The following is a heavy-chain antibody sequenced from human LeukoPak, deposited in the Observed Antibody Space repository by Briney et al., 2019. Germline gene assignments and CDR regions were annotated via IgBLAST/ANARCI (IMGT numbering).Heavy chain of an antibody. J-gene: IGHJ4*02. CDR1: GGSISSSSYY. CDR2: IYYSGST. D-gene: IGHD2-15*01. V-gene: IGHV4-39*07. CDR3: ARVPYQFCSGGSCYPDYFDY. Sequence: PSETLSLTCTVSGGSISSSSYYWGWIRQPPGKGLEWIGNIYYSGSTYYNPSLKSRVTISVDTSKNQFSLKLSSVTAADTAVYYCARVPYQFCSGGSCYPDYFDYWGQGTLVTVSS.